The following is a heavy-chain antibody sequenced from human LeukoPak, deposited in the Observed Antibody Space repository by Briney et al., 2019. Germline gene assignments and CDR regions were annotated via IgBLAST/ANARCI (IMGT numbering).Heavy chain of an antibody. CDR1: GYTFTSYG. CDR2: ISAYNGNT. V-gene: IGHV1-18*01. Sequence: GASVKVSCKASGYTFTSYGISWVRQAPGQGLEWMGCISAYNGNTNYAQKLQGRVTMTTDTSTSTAYMELRGLRSDDTAVYYCARDEAVLWFGELLNYWGQGTLVTVSS. D-gene: IGHD3-10*01. CDR3: ARDEAVLWFGELLNY. J-gene: IGHJ4*02.